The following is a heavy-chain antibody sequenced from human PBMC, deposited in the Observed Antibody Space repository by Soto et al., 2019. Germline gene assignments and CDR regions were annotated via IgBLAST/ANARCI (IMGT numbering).Heavy chain of an antibody. D-gene: IGHD6-13*01. CDR2: IIPIFGTA. Sequence: GASVKGSCKASGDTFSSYAISWVRQAPGQGLEWMGGIIPIFGTANYAQKFQGRVTITADESTSIAYMELSSLRSEDTAVYYCARTRVVVSSWYYFDYWGQGTLVTVSS. J-gene: IGHJ4*02. CDR3: ARTRVVVSSWYYFDY. CDR1: GDTFSSYA. V-gene: IGHV1-69*13.